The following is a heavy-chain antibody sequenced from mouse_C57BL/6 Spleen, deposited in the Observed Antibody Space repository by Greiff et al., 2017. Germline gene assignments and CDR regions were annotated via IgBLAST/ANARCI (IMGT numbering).Heavy chain of an antibody. CDR3: ASPLNWDGRYFDV. CDR2: ISGGGGNN. Sequence: EVKLMESGGGLVKPGGSLKLSCAASGFTFSSYTMSWVRQTPEKRLEWVATISGGGGNNYYPDSVKGRFTISRDNAKNTLYLQMNSLRSEDTALYYCASPLNWDGRYFDVWGTGTTVTVSS. J-gene: IGHJ1*03. CDR1: GFTFSSYT. D-gene: IGHD4-1*01. V-gene: IGHV5-9*01.